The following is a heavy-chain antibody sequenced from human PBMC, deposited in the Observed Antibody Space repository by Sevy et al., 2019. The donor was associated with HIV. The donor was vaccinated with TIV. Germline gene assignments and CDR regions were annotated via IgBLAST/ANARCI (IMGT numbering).Heavy chain of an antibody. CDR1: GFTFDDYA. D-gene: IGHD6-6*01. CDR3: AKDISSIAARRKIDYYYYGMDV. CDR2: ISWNSGSI. Sequence: GGSLRLSCAASGFTFDDYAMHWVRQAPGKGLEWVSGISWNSGSIGYADSVKGRFTISRDNAKNSLYLQMNSLRAEDTALYYCAKDISSIAARRKIDYYYYGMDVWGQGTTVTVSS. J-gene: IGHJ6*02. V-gene: IGHV3-9*01.